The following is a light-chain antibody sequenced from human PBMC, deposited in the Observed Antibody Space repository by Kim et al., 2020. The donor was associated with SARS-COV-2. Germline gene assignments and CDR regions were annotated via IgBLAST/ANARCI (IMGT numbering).Light chain of an antibody. CDR2: VYSDGRH. CDR3: QTWGSGIGV. CDR1: SGRINYA. Sequence: QPVLTQSPSAYASLGASVKLTCTLSSGRINYAIAWLQQQPGKGPRYLMRVYSDGRHTKGDGIPDRFSGSSSGSEYSLTISSLQSEDEADYYCQTWGSGIGVFGGGTQLTVL. V-gene: IGLV4-69*01. J-gene: IGLJ2*01.